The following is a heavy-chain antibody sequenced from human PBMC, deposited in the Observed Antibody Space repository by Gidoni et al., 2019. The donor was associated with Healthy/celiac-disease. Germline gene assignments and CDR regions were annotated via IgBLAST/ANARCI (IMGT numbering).Heavy chain of an antibody. Sequence: EVQLVESGGGLVKPGGSLRLSYAASGFTFSSYSMNWVREAPGKGLEWVSSISSSSNYIYYADSVKGRLTIFRDNAKNSLYLQMNRLRAEDTAVYYCATRGGDGTLDYWGQGTLVTVSS. V-gene: IGHV3-21*01. CDR2: ISSSSNYI. J-gene: IGHJ4*02. CDR1: GFTFSSYS. CDR3: ATRGGDGTLDY. D-gene: IGHD2-21*01.